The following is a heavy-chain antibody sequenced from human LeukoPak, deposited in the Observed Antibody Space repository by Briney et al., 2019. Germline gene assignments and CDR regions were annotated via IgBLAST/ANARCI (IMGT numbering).Heavy chain of an antibody. V-gene: IGHV4-38-2*01. J-gene: IGHJ4*02. Sequence: SETLSLTCAVSGYSISSGYYWGWIRQPPGKGLECIGSIYHSGSTYYNPSLKSRVTISVDTSKNQFSLKLSSVTAADTAVYYCARLSGGTTTAHFDYWGQGTLVTVSS. D-gene: IGHD1-1*01. CDR1: GYSISSGYY. CDR3: ARLSGGTTTAHFDY. CDR2: IYHSGST.